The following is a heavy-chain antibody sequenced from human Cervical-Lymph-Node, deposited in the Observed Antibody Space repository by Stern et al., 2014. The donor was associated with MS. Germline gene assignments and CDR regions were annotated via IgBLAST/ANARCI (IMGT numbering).Heavy chain of an antibody. CDR1: GYTFTTYR. CDR3: ASGPDSYGFSY. J-gene: IGHJ4*02. Sequence: EEQLVESGAEVNKPGETLKISCKGSGYTFTTYRIGWVRQMPGKGLERMDIIYPGDSDTRYSPSFQGQVTMSADKSIRTAYLQWSSLKASDTAMYYCASGPDSYGFSYWGQGTLVTVSP. CDR2: IYPGDSDT. D-gene: IGHD5-18*01. V-gene: IGHV5-51*01.